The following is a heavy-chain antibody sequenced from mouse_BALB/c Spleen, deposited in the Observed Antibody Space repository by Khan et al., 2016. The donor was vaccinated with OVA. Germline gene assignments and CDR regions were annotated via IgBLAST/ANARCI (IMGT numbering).Heavy chain of an antibody. CDR1: GYTFTNYI. CDR2: INPYNDGS. D-gene: IGHD1-1*01. Sequence: EVELQESGPELVKPGASVKMSCKASGYTFTNYIIHWVKQKPGQGLEWIGYINPYNDGSQYNEKFKGKATLTADKSSSTAYMELSGLTSDEYAVYYCARDYGRSFWFGYWGQGTLVTVSA. CDR3: ARDYGRSFWFGY. V-gene: IGHV1S136*01. J-gene: IGHJ3*01.